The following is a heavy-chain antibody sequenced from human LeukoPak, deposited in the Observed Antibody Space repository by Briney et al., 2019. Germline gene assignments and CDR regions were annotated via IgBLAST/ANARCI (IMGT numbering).Heavy chain of an antibody. D-gene: IGHD3-22*01. CDR3: ASEGAYYYDSSGYYPLDY. V-gene: IGHV3-21*01. J-gene: IGHJ4*02. Sequence: GGSLRLSRAASGFTFSSYSMNWVRQAPGKGLEWVSSISSSSSYIYYADTVKGRFTISRDNAKNSLYLQMNSLRAEDTAVYYCASEGAYYYDSSGYYPLDYWGQGTLVTVSS. CDR1: GFTFSSYS. CDR2: ISSSSSYI.